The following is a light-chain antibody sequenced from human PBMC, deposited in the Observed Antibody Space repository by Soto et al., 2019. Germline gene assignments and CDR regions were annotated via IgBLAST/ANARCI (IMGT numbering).Light chain of an antibody. V-gene: IGKV3-20*01. J-gene: IGKJ5*01. CDR1: QSVGSSY. Sequence: EIVLTQSPGTLSLSPGERATLSCRASQSVGSSYLAWYQQKPGQAPRLLIYGTSRRATGIPDRFSGSGSGTDFTLTISRLEPEDFAVYYCQQYGSPITFGQGTRWRL. CDR2: GTS. CDR3: QQYGSPIT.